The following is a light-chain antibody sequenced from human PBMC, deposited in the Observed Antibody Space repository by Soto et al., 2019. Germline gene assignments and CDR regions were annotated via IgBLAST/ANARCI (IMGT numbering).Light chain of an antibody. CDR1: SSDVGGYNY. CDR3: SSYTSSSPFCV. Sequence: QSVLTQPASVSGSPGQSITISCTGTSSDVGGYNYVSWYQQYPGKAPKLMIYDVINRPSGVSNRFSGSKSGNTASLTISDLKAEEGVDYYGSSYTSSSPFCVFGTGTKVPAL. CDR2: DVI. V-gene: IGLV2-14*01. J-gene: IGLJ1*01.